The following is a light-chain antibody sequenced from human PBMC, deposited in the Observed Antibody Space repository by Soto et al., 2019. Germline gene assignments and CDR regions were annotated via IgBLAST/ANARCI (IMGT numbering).Light chain of an antibody. Sequence: EIVLTQSPGTLSLSPGERATLSCRARQSVSSSYLAWYQQKPGQAPRLLIYGASSRATGIPDRFSGSGSGTDFTLTISRLEPEDFAVYYCQQYGSSPRTFGQGTKLDIK. CDR2: GAS. CDR3: QQYGSSPRT. CDR1: QSVSSSY. J-gene: IGKJ2*01. V-gene: IGKV3-20*01.